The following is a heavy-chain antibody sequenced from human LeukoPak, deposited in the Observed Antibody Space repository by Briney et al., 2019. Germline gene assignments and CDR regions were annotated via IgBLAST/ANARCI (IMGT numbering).Heavy chain of an antibody. CDR3: ARDHKDWGVFDY. CDR1: GFIFSSYS. V-gene: IGHV3-48*04. Sequence: GGSLRLSCAASGFIFSSYSLNWVRQAPGKGLGWVSYITPSSSTIYYADSVKGRFTISRDDAKNSLFLQMNSLRAEDTAVYYCARDHKDWGVFDYWGQGTLVTVSS. J-gene: IGHJ4*02. CDR2: ITPSSSTI. D-gene: IGHD7-27*01.